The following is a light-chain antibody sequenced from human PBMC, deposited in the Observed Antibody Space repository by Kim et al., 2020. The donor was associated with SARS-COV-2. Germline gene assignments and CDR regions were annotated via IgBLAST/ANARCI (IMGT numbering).Light chain of an antibody. CDR2: AAS. J-gene: IGKJ3*01. CDR3: QQLNSYLPFT. Sequence: SVGDRVTITCRASHGISSYLAWYQQKPGKAPKLLIYAASTLQSGVPSRFSGSGSGTEFTLTISSLQPEDFATYYCQQLNSYLPFTFGPGTKVDIK. CDR1: HGISSY. V-gene: IGKV1-9*01.